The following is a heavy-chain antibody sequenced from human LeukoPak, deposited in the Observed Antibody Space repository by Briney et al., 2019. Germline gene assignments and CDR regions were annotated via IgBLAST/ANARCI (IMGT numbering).Heavy chain of an antibody. D-gene: IGHD3-10*01. CDR3: QLWFGELLWDGIDY. V-gene: IGHV4-39*01. CDR1: GGSISSSSYY. J-gene: IGHJ4*02. Sequence: SETLSLTCTVSGGSISSSSYYWGWIRQPPGKGLECIGSIYYSGSTYYNPSLKSRVTISVDTSKNQFSLKLSSVTAADTAVYYCQLWFGELLWDGIDYWGQGTLVTVSS. CDR2: IYYSGST.